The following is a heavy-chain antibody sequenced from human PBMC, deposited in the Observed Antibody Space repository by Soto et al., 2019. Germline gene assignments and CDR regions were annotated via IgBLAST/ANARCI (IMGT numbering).Heavy chain of an antibody. CDR2: INSDGSST. Sequence: GGSLRLSCAACGFTFSSYWMHWVRQAPGKGLVWVSRINSDGSSTSYAGSVKGRFTISRDNAKNTLYLQMNSLRAEDTAVYYCVRTSLVVAAATREDYWGQGTLVTVSS. J-gene: IGHJ4*02. V-gene: IGHV3-74*01. D-gene: IGHD2-15*01. CDR1: GFTFSSYW. CDR3: VRTSLVVAAATREDY.